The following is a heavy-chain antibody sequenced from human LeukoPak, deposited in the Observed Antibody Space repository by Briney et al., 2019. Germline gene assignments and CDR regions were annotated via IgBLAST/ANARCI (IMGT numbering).Heavy chain of an antibody. J-gene: IGHJ4*02. CDR2: IGYDGSDK. D-gene: IGHD3-3*01. Sequence: GGSLRLSCAASGFTFSTYGMHWVRQAPGKGLEWVAFIGYDGSDKYYADSVKGRFTISRDNSKNTLYLQMNSLRPEDTAVYYCAKDTDFWSGYADYWGQGTLVTVSS. V-gene: IGHV3-30*02. CDR1: GFTFSTYG. CDR3: AKDTDFWSGYADY.